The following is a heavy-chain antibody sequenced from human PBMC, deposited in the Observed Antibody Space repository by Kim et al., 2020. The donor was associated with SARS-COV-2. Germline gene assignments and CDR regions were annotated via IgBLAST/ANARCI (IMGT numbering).Heavy chain of an antibody. Sequence: GGSLRLSCEASGFTFSSYAMNWVRQAPGKGLEWVAIIWYDERNKYYADSVKGRFTISRDNSKNTVYLQMNSLRAEDTALYYCAKEIASAATDYYYGLDVWGQETTDPVSS. J-gene: IGHJ6*02. V-gene: IGHV3-33*06. CDR3: AKEIASAATDYYYGLDV. CDR2: IWYDERNK. CDR1: GFTFSSYA. D-gene: IGHD2-15*01.